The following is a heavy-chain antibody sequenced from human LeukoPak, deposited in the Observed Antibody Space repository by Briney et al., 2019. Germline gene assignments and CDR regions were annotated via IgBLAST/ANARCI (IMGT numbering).Heavy chain of an antibody. V-gene: IGHV4-59*01. CDR2: IYYSGST. CDR3: ARDQIYGGTESDFDAFDI. CDR1: GGSISSYY. D-gene: IGHD4-23*01. Sequence: PSETLSLTCTVSGGSISSYYWSWIRQPPGKGLEWIGYIYYSGSTNYNPSLKSRVTISVDTSKNQFSLKLSSVTAADTAVYYCARDQIYGGTESDFDAFDIWGQGTMVTVSS. J-gene: IGHJ3*02.